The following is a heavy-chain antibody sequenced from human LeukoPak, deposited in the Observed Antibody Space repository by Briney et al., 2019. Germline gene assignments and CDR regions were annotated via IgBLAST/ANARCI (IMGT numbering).Heavy chain of an antibody. CDR3: ARDNEGTPYALDY. V-gene: IGHV3-48*03. D-gene: IGHD1-1*01. Sequence: PGGSLRLSCAASGFTFSSYEMNWVRQAPGKGLEWVSYISSSGSTIYYADSVKGRFTISRDNSKNTLYLQMNSLRAEDTAVYYCARDNEGTPYALDYWGQGTLVTVSS. CDR1: GFTFSSYE. J-gene: IGHJ4*02. CDR2: ISSSGSTI.